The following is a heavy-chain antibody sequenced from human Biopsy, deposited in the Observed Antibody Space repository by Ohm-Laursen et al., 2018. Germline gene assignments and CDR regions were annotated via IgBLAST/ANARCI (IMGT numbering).Heavy chain of an antibody. Sequence: TLSLACTVSGDSISSYYWSWIRQPPGKGLQWIGYVYYTGSTDYNPSLQSRVTISVDTSKNHFSLRLRSVTPADTAIYYCARDRGYYSDRTVPGYFDLWGRGTLVTVSS. CDR2: VYYTGST. D-gene: IGHD3-22*01. CDR1: GDSISSYY. J-gene: IGHJ2*01. CDR3: ARDRGYYSDRTVPGYFDL. V-gene: IGHV4-59*01.